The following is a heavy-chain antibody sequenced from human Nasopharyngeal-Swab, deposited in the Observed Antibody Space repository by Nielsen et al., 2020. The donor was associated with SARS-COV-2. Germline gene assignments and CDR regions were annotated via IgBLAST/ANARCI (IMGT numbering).Heavy chain of an antibody. J-gene: IGHJ5*02. CDR3: AWCAGRQQWLVQEDWFDP. V-gene: IGHV4-59*13. Sequence: SEPLSLTFTLPDAPTSSNYWSWIRQPPGKGLEWIGYIYYSGSTNYNPSLKSRVTISVDTSKNQFTLKLSSATAADTAVYYCAWCAGRQQWLVQEDWFDPWGQGTLVTVSS. CDR1: DAPTSSNY. CDR2: IYYSGST. D-gene: IGHD6-19*01.